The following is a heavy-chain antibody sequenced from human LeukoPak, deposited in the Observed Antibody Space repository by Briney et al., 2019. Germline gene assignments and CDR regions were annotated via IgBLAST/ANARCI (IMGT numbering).Heavy chain of an antibody. Sequence: SETLSLTCAVYGGSFSDSYWTWISQPPGKGLEWIGEINHSGSTNYNPSLKSRVTISVDTSKNQSSLKLRSVTAADTAVYYCARVNLLGYCTNGVCPGGGLPFDYWGQGTLVTVSS. CDR2: INHSGST. CDR3: ARVNLLGYCTNGVCPGGGLPFDY. CDR1: GGSFSDSY. V-gene: IGHV4-34*01. J-gene: IGHJ4*02. D-gene: IGHD2-8*01.